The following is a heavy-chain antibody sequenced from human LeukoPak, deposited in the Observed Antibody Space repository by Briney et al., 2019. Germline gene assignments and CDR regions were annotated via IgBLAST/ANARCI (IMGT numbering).Heavy chain of an antibody. J-gene: IGHJ4*02. D-gene: IGHD1-26*01. CDR2: IYHSGST. CDR1: GGSISSYY. CDR3: ARGEVGATHFDY. Sequence: PSETLSLTCTVSGGSISSYYWSWIRQPPGKGLEWIGYIYHSGSTYYNPSLKSRVTISVDRSKNQFSLKLSSVTAADTAVYYCARGEVGATHFDYWGQGTLVTVSS. V-gene: IGHV4-59*12.